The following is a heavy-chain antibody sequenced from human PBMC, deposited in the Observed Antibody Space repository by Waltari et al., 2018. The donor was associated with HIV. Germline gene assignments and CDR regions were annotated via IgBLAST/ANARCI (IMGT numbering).Heavy chain of an antibody. CDR1: GFTFSSYS. Sequence: EVQLVESGGGLVKPGGSLRLSCAVSGFTFSSYSMNWVRQAPGKGLEWVSSISSSSSYIYYADSVKGRFTISRDNAKNSLYLQMNSLRVEDTAIYYCARGSLTTVTLLVDPWGQGTLVTVSS. CDR3: ARGSLTTVTLLVDP. J-gene: IGHJ5*02. D-gene: IGHD4-4*01. V-gene: IGHV3-21*01. CDR2: ISSSSSYI.